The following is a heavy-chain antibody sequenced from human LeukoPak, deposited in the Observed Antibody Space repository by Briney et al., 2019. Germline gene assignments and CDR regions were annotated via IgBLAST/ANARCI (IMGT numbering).Heavy chain of an antibody. V-gene: IGHV4-30-4*08. CDR3: ARGYDFWSGYSAV. CDR2: IYYSGST. D-gene: IGHD3-3*01. Sequence: SQTLSLTCAVSGGSISDYYWSWIRQPPGKGLEWIGYIYYSGSTYYNPSLKSRVTISVDTSKNQFSLKLSSVTAADTAVYYCARGYDFWSGYSAVWGQGTTVTVSS. J-gene: IGHJ6*02. CDR1: GGSISDYY.